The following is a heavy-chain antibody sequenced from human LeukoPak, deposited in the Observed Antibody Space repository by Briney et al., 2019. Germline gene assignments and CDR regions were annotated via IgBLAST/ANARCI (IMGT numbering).Heavy chain of an antibody. J-gene: IGHJ4*02. Sequence: GGSLRLSCAASGFTVSSNHMSWVRQAPGKGLEWVSVINSGGNTYYADSVKGRFTISRDNSKNTLYLQMNSLRAEDSAVYYCARDLAYYASGKQNYWGQGTLVTVS. CDR3: ARDLAYYASGKQNY. D-gene: IGHD3-10*01. CDR2: INSGGNT. CDR1: GFTVSSNH. V-gene: IGHV3-66*01.